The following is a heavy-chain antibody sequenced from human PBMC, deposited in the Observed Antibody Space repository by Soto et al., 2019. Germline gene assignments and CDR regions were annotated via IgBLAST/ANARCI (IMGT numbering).Heavy chain of an antibody. CDR3: AHRASPPDLEGQLYPYYYYYGLDV. J-gene: IGHJ6*02. D-gene: IGHD2-2*01. CDR2: IYWDDDK. V-gene: IGHV2-5*02. CDR1: GFSLSTGGVG. Sequence: QITLKESGPTLVKPTQTLTLTCTFSGFSLSTGGVGVGWIRQPPGKALEWLALIYWDDDKRYTPSLKSRVTITKDTSKNQVVLIITNMDPVDTATYYCAHRASPPDLEGQLYPYYYYYGLDVWGQGTTVTVSS.